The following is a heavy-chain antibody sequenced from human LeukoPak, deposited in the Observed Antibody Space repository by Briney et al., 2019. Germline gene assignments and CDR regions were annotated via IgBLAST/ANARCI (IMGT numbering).Heavy chain of an antibody. CDR2: INHSGST. J-gene: IGHJ6*03. D-gene: IGHD2-2*01. CDR1: GGSFSGYY. Sequence: PSETLSLTCAVYGGSFSGYYWSWIRQPPGKGLEWIGEINHSGSTNYNPSLKSRVTISVDTSKNQFSLKLSSVTAADTVVYYCARLGYCSSTSCWGYYYYMDVWGKGTTVTVSS. CDR3: ARLGYCSSTSCWGYYYYMDV. V-gene: IGHV4-34*01.